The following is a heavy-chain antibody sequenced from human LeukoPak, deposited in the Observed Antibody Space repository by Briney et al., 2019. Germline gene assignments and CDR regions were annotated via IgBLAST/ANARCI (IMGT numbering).Heavy chain of an antibody. J-gene: IGHJ4*02. CDR2: ISYDGSNK. CDR3: AREGTHNDCGDPFDY. Sequence: GGSLRLSCAASGFTFSSYAMHWVRQAPGKGLEWVAVISYDGSNKYYADSVKGRFTISRDNSKNTLYLQMNSLRAEDTAVYYCAREGTHNDCGDPFDYWGQGTLVTVSS. D-gene: IGHD4-17*01. V-gene: IGHV3-30*04. CDR1: GFTFSSYA.